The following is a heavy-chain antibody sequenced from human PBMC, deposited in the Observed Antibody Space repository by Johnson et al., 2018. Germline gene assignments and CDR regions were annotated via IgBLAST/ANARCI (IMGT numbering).Heavy chain of an antibody. V-gene: IGHV3-23*01. Sequence: VQLQESGGGLVQPGGSLRLSCATSGLPSAMSWVRQPAGKGPEWVSHIRGRGDGRYYADSVKGRFTITIANSKNTLYLQMNSLRAEDTAIYYCARGKLFNRDVFDLWGQGTMVSVSS. CDR1: GLPSA. CDR3: ARGKLFNRDVFDL. D-gene: IGHD1-14*01. J-gene: IGHJ3*01. CDR2: IRGRGDGR.